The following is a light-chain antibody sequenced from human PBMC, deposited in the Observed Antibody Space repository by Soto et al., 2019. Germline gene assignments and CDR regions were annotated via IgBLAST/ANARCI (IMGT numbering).Light chain of an antibody. V-gene: IGKV1-39*01. CDR1: QSISSF. Sequence: DIQLNQSPSSLSASVGDRVIITCRASQSISSFLNWYQQKPGKAPKVLISAASSLQSGVPSRFSGSGSGTDFTLTISSLEPEDFATYYCQQTYSNLLSFGGGTTVDVK. J-gene: IGKJ4*01. CDR3: QQTYSNLLS. CDR2: AAS.